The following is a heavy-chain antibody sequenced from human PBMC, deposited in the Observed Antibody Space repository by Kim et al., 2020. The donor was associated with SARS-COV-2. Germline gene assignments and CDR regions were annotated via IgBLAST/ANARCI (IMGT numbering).Heavy chain of an antibody. J-gene: IGHJ6*02. V-gene: IGHV3-33*05. CDR3: AREKGAMVYRVYYGMDV. CDR2: ISYDGSNK. CDR1: GFTFSSYG. Sequence: GGSLRLSCAASGFTFSSYGMHWVRQAPGKGLEWVAVISYDGSNKYYADSVKGRFTISRDNSKNTLYLQMNSLRAEDTAVYYCAREKGAMVYRVYYGMDVWGQGTTVTVSS. D-gene: IGHD5-18*01.